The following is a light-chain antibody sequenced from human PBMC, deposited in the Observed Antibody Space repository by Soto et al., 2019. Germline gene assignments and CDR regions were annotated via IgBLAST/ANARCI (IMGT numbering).Light chain of an antibody. CDR1: QDISNY. J-gene: IGKJ3*01. V-gene: IGKV1-33*01. Sequence: DNQMTQSPSALSASVRDRVTITCQASQDISNYLNWYQQKPGKAPKLLIYDASNLETGVPSRFSGSGSGTDFTFTISSLQPEDIATYYCQQYDNLPLTFGPGTKVDIK. CDR3: QQYDNLPLT. CDR2: DAS.